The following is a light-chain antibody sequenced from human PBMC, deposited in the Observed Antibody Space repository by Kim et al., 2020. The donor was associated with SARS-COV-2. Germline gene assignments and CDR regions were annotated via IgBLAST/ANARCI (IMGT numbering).Light chain of an antibody. J-gene: IGKJ1*01. CDR2: WAF. CDR3: QQYYSTPRT. CDR1: RSVLYSSNNKNY. Sequence: DIVMTQSPDSLAVSLGERATINCKSSRSVLYSSNNKNYLAWYQQKPGQPPKLLIYWAFIRESGVPDRFSGSGSGTDFTLTISSLQAEDAAVYYGQQYYSTPRTFGQGTKVDIK. V-gene: IGKV4-1*01.